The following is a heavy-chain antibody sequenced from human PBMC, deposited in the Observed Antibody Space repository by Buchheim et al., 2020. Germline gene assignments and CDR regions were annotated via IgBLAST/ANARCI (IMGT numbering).Heavy chain of an antibody. CDR1: GFTFSSYA. CDR3: ARDPESSYYGGNSGFWFDP. V-gene: IGHV3-23*01. Sequence: EVQLLESGGGLVQPGGSLRLSCAASGFTFSSYAMSWVRQAPGKGLEWVSVISGSTGSTYYVDSVKGRFTISRDNSKNTLYLQMNSLRAEDTAVYYCARDPESSYYGGNSGFWFDPWGQGTL. D-gene: IGHD4-23*01. CDR2: ISGSTGST. J-gene: IGHJ5*02.